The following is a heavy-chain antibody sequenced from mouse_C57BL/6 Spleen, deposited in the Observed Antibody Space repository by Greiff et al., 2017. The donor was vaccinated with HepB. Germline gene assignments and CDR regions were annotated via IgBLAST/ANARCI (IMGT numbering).Heavy chain of an antibody. CDR3: TRAGLGRGYFDY. CDR1: GFTFSSYA. D-gene: IGHD4-1*01. Sequence: EVHLVESGEGLVKPGGSLKLSCAASGFTFSSYAMSWVRQTPEKRLEWVAYISSGGDYIYYADTVKGRFTISRDNARNTLYLQMSSLKSEDTAMYYCTRAGLGRGYFDYWGQGTTLTVSS. CDR2: ISSGGDYI. V-gene: IGHV5-9-1*02. J-gene: IGHJ2*01.